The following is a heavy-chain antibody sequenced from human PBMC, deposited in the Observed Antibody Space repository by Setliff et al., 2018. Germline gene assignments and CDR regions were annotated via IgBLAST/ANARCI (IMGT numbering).Heavy chain of an antibody. CDR1: GFTLTSYP. CDR3: TRDFLGATASFDI. J-gene: IGHJ3*02. D-gene: IGHD3-3*01. Sequence: ASVKVSCKASGFTLTSYPIHWVRQAPGQRLEWMGWINPDNGNRKYSQRFQGRVTITRDTSASTVFLELSTLGSEDTAVYYCTRDFLGATASFDIWGQGTMVTVSS. CDR2: INPDNGNR. V-gene: IGHV1-3*01.